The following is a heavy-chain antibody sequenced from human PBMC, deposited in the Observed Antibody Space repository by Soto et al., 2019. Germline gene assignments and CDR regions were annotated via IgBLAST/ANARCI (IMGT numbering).Heavy chain of an antibody. V-gene: IGHV3-74*01. CDR1: GFTFSYYW. J-gene: IGHJ3*01. Sequence: GGSLRLSCAASGFTFSYYWMHWVRHAPGKGLVWVSHIQNDGSRTTYADSVKGRFTISRDNAKDTLYLQMNSLRAEDTAVYYCARGDRGAFDLWGQGTMVTVSS. CDR3: ARGDRGAFDL. CDR2: IQNDGSRT. D-gene: IGHD3-10*01.